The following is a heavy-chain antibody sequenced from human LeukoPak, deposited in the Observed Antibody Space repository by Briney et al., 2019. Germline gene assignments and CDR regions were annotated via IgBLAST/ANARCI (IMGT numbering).Heavy chain of an antibody. D-gene: IGHD2-8*02. CDR2: ISWNSGSI. CDR1: GFIFDDYA. J-gene: IGHJ3*01. V-gene: IGHV3-9*01. Sequence: GRSLRLSCAPSGFIFDDYAMHCVRHSPGEGVEGVSCISWNSGSIGYAHSVKGRFTISRDNAKNCLYLQMSSLRGEDTALYHCVKVGGITTTGRAFDVWGQGTRVSVS. CDR3: VKVGGITTTGRAFDV.